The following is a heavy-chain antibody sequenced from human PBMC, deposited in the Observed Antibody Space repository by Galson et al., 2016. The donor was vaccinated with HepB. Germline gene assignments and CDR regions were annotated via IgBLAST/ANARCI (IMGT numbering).Heavy chain of an antibody. J-gene: IGHJ5*02. CDR3: TRGVKGWLDP. Sequence: SVKVSCKASGYSFTTFGITWVRQAPGQGLEWMGWISAYNGNSNSAQKFQGRLSMTTDTSTTTAFLELKSLRSDDTAVYYCTRGVKGWLDPWGQGTLVIVSS. V-gene: IGHV1-18*01. CDR1: GYSFTTFG. CDR2: ISAYNGNS.